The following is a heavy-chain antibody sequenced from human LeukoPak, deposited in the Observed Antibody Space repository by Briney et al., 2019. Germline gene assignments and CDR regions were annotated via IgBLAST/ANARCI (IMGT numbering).Heavy chain of an antibody. V-gene: IGHV4-4*02. J-gene: IGHJ4*02. Sequence: PSGTLSLTCAVSGGSISSSNWWSWVRQPPGKGLEWIGEIYHSGSTNYNPSLKSRVTISVDKSKNQFSLKLSSVTAADTAVYYCARLVSAIRTCFDYWGQGTLVTVSS. CDR1: GGSISSSNW. CDR3: ARLVSAIRTCFDY. D-gene: IGHD2-21*02. CDR2: IYHSGST.